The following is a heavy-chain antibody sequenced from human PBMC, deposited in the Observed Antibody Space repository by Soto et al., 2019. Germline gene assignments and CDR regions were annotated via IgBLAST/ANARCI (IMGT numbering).Heavy chain of an antibody. Sequence: PSETLSLTCAVYGGSFSGYYWSWIRQPPGKGLEWIGEINHSETTNYNPSLNSRVSISVDKSKNQFSLKLNSVNAADTADYYCARTSYYDSTGYYNLDVWGPGTTVTVSS. CDR2: INHSETT. D-gene: IGHD3-22*01. CDR3: ARTSYYDSTGYYNLDV. J-gene: IGHJ6*02. CDR1: GGSFSGYY. V-gene: IGHV4-34*01.